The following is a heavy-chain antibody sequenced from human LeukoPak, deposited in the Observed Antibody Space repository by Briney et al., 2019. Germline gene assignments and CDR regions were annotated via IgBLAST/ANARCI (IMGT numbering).Heavy chain of an antibody. CDR3: ARTVSGDYYGMDV. CDR1: ARSINNIY. CDR2: TSYSGST. Sequence: PSETLSLTCPVSARSINNIYRSWVRQPPGKGLEWIGYTSYSGSTNYNPSLKRRVTMSVDTYTDQFSLRLISVTAADTAVYYCARTVSGDYYGMDVWGQGTTVTVSS. J-gene: IGHJ6*02. V-gene: IGHV4-59*08. D-gene: IGHD1-26*01.